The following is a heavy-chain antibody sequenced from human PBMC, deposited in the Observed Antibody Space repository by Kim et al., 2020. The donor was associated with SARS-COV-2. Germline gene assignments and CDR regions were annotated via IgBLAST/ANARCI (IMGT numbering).Heavy chain of an antibody. J-gene: IGHJ4*02. CDR3: SATHGTNFPFDY. CDR1: VFTFTSST. Sequence: SVKVSCKASVFTFTSSTMQWVRQARGQRLEWIGWIFVGSCNTNYAQKFQERVTITRDMSTSTAYMELSSLRSEDTAVYYCSATHGTNFPFDYWGQGTLVSVSS. D-gene: IGHD7-27*01. V-gene: IGHV1-58*02. CDR2: IFVGSCNT.